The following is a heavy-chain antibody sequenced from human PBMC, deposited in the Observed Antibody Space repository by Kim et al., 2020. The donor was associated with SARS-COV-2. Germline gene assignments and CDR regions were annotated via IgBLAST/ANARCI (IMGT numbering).Heavy chain of an antibody. Sequence: GGSLILSCEASGFSFSSHEINWVRQAPGKGLEWISYVSANGRTIYYADSVKGRFTISRDNAKNLLYMQMNSLRAEDTGVYYCARETTVSPDCLDIWGQGTIVTVA. D-gene: IGHD4-17*01. J-gene: IGHJ3*02. CDR3: ARETTVSPDCLDI. CDR1: GFSFSSHE. V-gene: IGHV3-48*03. CDR2: VSANGRTI.